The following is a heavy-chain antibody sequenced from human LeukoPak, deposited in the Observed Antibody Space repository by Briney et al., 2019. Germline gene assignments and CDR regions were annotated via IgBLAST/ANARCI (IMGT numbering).Heavy chain of an antibody. CDR2: IYYSGST. V-gene: IGHV4-59*01. CDR1: GGSISSYY. Sequence: SETLSLTCTVSGGSISSYYWSWIRQPPGKGLEWIGYIYYSGSTNYNPSLKSRVTISVDTSKFQFSLRLNSVTAADTAVHYCARADPNASGYFYRFNWFDPWGQGTLVTVSS. CDR3: ARADPNASGYFYRFNWFDP. J-gene: IGHJ5*02. D-gene: IGHD3-10*01.